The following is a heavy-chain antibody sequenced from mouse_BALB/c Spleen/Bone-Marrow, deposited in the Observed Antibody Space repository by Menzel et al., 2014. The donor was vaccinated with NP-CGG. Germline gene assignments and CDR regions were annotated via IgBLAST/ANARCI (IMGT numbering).Heavy chain of an antibody. J-gene: IGHJ4*01. CDR1: GYTFTNYW. V-gene: IGHV1S81*02. Sequence: QVQLKQSGAELVKPGASLKLSCKASGYTFTNYWIHWVKQRPGQGLEWIGEINPGNGRTNYNEKFKTKATLTVDKSSSTAYMQLSSLTSEDSAVNYCAARLSHLAMDYWGQGTSVTVSS. CDR2: INPGNGRT. D-gene: IGHD2-2*01. CDR3: AARLSHLAMDY.